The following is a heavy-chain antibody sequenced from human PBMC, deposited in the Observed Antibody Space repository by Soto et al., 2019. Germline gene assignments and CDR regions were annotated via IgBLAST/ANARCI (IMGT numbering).Heavy chain of an antibody. V-gene: IGHV3-23*01. J-gene: IGHJ5*02. CDR3: AKGRSSSSNSLYP. D-gene: IGHD6-6*01. CDR1: GFTFNNYA. Sequence: VGSLRLSCAASGFTFNNYAMSWVRQAPGKGLEWVSAISASGGSTYYADSVKGRFTISRDNSKNTLYLQMNSLRAEDTAVYYCAKGRSSSSNSLYPSGHGTLVTVSS. CDR2: ISASGGST.